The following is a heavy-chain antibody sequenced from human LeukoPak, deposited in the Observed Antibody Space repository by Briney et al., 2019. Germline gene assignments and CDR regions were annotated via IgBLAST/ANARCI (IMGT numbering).Heavy chain of an antibody. CDR2: IYYSGST. CDR1: GGSISSYY. Sequence: SETLSLTCTVSGGSISSYYWSWIRQPPGKGLEWIGYIYYSGSTNYNPSLKSRVTISVDTSKNQFSLKPSSVTAADTAVYYCARQHCSGGSCYEVDYWGQGTLVTVSS. CDR3: ARQHCSGGSCYEVDY. J-gene: IGHJ4*02. D-gene: IGHD2-15*01. V-gene: IGHV4-59*01.